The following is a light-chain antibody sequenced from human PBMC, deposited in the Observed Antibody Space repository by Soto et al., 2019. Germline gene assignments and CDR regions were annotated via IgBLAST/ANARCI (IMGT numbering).Light chain of an antibody. J-gene: IGLJ1*01. CDR3: QSYDSSLSAYV. CDR1: SSNIGAGYD. V-gene: IGLV1-40*01. Sequence: QSVLAQPPSVSGDPGQKVTISCTGSSSNIGAGYDLHWYQQLPGTAPKLLLYGNSNRPSGVPDRFSGPKSGTSASLAITGLQAEDEADYYCQSYDSSLSAYVFGTGTKVTV. CDR2: GNS.